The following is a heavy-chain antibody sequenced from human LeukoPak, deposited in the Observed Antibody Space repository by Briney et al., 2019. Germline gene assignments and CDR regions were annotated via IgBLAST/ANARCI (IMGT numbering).Heavy chain of an antibody. CDR1: GGSFSGYY. CDR3: ATRRGRYGMDV. V-gene: IGHV4-34*01. CDR2: INHSGNT. J-gene: IGHJ6*04. Sequence: SETLSLTCAVYGGSFSGYYWSWIRQPPGKGLEWIGEINHSGNTNYNPSLKSRVTISVDTSRNQFSLKLSSVTAAGTAVYYCATRRGRYGMDVWGKGTTVTVSS.